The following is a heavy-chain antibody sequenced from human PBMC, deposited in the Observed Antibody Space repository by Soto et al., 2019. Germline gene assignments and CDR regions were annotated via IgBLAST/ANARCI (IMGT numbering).Heavy chain of an antibody. J-gene: IGHJ6*04. CDR3: VRAASRLLGYQVDV. D-gene: IGHD6-25*01. Sequence: QVQLQESGPGLVKPSQTLSLTCTVTGASISSGGYYWTWIRQHPGKGLEWLAYIHSIGSTYYNPSLTGRAAISMDTSKNQFSLKVTSVTAADSAVYYCVRAASRLLGYQVDVWGKGTTVTVSS. CDR1: GASISSGGYY. V-gene: IGHV4-31*03. CDR2: IHSIGST.